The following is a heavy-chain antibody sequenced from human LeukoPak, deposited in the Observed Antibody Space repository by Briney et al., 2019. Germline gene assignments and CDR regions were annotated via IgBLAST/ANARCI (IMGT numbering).Heavy chain of an antibody. CDR3: ASPGPFARSPGFDY. Sequence: ASVKVSCKVSGYTLTELSMHWVRQAPGKGLEWMGGFDPEDGETIYAQKFQGRVTMTEDTPTDTAYMELSSLRSEDTAVYYCASPGPFARSPGFDYWGQGTLVTVSS. J-gene: IGHJ4*02. V-gene: IGHV1-24*01. D-gene: IGHD3-3*02. CDR2: FDPEDGET. CDR1: GYTLTELS.